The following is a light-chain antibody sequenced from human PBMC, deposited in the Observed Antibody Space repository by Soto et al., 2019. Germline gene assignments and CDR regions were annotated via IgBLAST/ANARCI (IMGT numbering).Light chain of an antibody. V-gene: IGLV3-21*02. CDR1: DIGSKS. J-gene: IGLJ2*01. CDR2: DDS. CDR3: QVWDSTIDHVV. Sequence: SYELTQPPSVSVAPGQPATITWGGNDIGSKSVHWYQQRPGQAPFLVVYDDSDRPSGIPERFSGSNSGSTATLTISRVEAGDEADYFCQVWDSTIDHVVFGGGTKVAVL.